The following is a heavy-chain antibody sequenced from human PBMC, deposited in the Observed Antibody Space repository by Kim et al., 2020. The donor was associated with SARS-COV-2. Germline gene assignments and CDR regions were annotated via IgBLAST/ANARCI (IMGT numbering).Heavy chain of an antibody. CDR1: GGSISSSSYY. J-gene: IGHJ4*02. V-gene: IGHV4-39*01. D-gene: IGHD5-18*01. CDR2: IYYSGST. Sequence: SETLSLTCTVSGGSISSSSYYWGWIRQPPGKGLEWIGSIYYSGSTYYNPSLKSRVTISVDTSKNQFSLKLSSVTAADTAVYYCARPGYSYGQIDYWGQGTLVTVSS. CDR3: ARPGYSYGQIDY.